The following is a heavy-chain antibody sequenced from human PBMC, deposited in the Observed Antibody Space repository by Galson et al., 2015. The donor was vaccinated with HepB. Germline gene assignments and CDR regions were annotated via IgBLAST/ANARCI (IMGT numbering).Heavy chain of an antibody. CDR2: IIPLFRTP. J-gene: IGHJ4*02. V-gene: IGHV1-69*13. Sequence: SVKVSCKASGGTFSSYTISWVRQAPGQGLEWMGGIIPLFRTPNYAQEFQGRVTITADESTRTAYMELSSLRSEDTAVYYCAKDAQNWGQGTLVTVSS. CDR3: AKDAQN. CDR1: GGTFSSYT.